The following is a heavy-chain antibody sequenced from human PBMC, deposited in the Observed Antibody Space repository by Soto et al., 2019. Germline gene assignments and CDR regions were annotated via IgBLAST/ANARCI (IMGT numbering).Heavy chain of an antibody. CDR3: AKDGSSSGVVTALVY. CDR1: GFTFSSYG. D-gene: IGHD2-21*02. J-gene: IGHJ4*02. V-gene: IGHV3-30*18. Sequence: GGSLRLSCAASGFTFSSYGMHWVRQAPGKGLEWVAVISYDGSNKYYADSVKGRFTISRDNSKNTLYLQMNSLRAEDTAVYYCAKDGSSSGVVTALVYWGQGTLVTVS. CDR2: ISYDGSNK.